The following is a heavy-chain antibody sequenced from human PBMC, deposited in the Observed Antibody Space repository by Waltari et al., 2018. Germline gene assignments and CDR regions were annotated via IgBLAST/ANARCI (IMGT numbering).Heavy chain of an antibody. J-gene: IGHJ2*01. CDR2: IYTSGST. Sequence: QVQLQESGPGLVKPSETLSLTCTVSGGSISSYYWSWIRQPAGKGLEWIGRIYTSGSTNYNPSLKSRVTMSVDTSKNQFSLKLSSVTAADTAVYYCARDFGVGATNCCWYFDLWGRGTLVIVSS. V-gene: IGHV4-4*07. D-gene: IGHD1-26*01. CDR3: ARDFGVGATNCCWYFDL. CDR1: GGSISSYY.